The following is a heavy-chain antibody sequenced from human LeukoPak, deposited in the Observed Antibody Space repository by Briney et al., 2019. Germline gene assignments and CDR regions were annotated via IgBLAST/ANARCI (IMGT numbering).Heavy chain of an antibody. CDR2: IYTSGST. J-gene: IGHJ3*02. D-gene: IGHD3-9*01. V-gene: IGHV4-4*09. Sequence: SETLSLTCTVSGGSISSYYWSWIRQPPGKGLEWIGYIYTSGSTNYNPSLKSRVTISVDTSKNQFSPKLSSVTAADAAVYYCARHLPYDILTGYYRGAFDIWGQGTMVTVSS. CDR1: GGSISSYY. CDR3: ARHLPYDILTGYYRGAFDI.